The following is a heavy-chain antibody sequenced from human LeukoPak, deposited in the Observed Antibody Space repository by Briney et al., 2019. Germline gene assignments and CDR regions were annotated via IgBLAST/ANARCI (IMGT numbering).Heavy chain of an antibody. D-gene: IGHD2-2*01. CDR1: GATFSSYA. CDR2: IIPILGIA. J-gene: IGHJ6*02. Sequence: SVKVSCKASGATFSSYAISWVRQAPGQGLELMGRIIPILGIANYAQKFQGRVTITADKSTSTAYMDLSSLRSEDTAVYYCARDWHCSSTSCYSRRNYYYYGMDVWGQGTTVTVSS. V-gene: IGHV1-69*04. CDR3: ARDWHCSSTSCYSRRNYYYYGMDV.